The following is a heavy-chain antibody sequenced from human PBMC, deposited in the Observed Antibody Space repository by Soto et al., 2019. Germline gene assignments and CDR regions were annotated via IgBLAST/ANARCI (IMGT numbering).Heavy chain of an antibody. V-gene: IGHV3-73*01. Sequence: GGSLRLSCAASGFTFSGSAMHWVRQASGKGLEWVGRIRSKANSYATAYAASVKGRFTISRDDSKNTAYLQMNSLKTEDTAVYYCTRHYYDSSGYYPFDYWGQGTLVTVSS. D-gene: IGHD3-22*01. CDR3: TRHYYDSSGYYPFDY. J-gene: IGHJ4*02. CDR2: IRSKANSYAT. CDR1: GFTFSGSA.